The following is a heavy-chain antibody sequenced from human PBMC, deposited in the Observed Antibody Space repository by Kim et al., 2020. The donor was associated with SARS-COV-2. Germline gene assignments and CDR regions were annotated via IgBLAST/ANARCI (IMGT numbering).Heavy chain of an antibody. V-gene: IGHV1-69*13. Sequence: SVKVSCKASGGTFSSYAISWVRQAPGQGLEWMGGIIPIFGTANYPQKFQGRVTITADESTSTAYMELSSLRSEDTAVYYCARDNSSRYYYYYGMDVWGQGTTVTVSS. CDR1: GGTFSSYA. D-gene: IGHD6-13*01. CDR2: IIPIFGTA. CDR3: ARDNSSRYYYYYGMDV. J-gene: IGHJ6*02.